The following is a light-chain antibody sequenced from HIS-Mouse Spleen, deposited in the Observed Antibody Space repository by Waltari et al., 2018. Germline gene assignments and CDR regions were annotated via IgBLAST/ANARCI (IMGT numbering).Light chain of an antibody. CDR1: QSLLHSNGYNY. Sequence: DIVMTQSPLSLPVTPGEPASISCRSSQSLLHSNGYNYLDWYLQKPGQSPQLLIYLGSNRASGVPERFSRSGSGTDFTLKISRVEAEDVGVYYCMQALQTKTFGQGTKLEIK. J-gene: IGKJ2*01. V-gene: IGKV2-28*01. CDR2: LGS. CDR3: MQALQTKT.